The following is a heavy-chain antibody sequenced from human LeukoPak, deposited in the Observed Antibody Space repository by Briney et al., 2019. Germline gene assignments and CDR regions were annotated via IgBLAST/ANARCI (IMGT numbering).Heavy chain of an antibody. CDR3: ARSLISAVIGMDV. CDR1: GFTFKDYY. D-gene: IGHD3-3*01. J-gene: IGHJ6*02. CDR2: ISGGSTYT. Sequence: GGSLRLSCAGSGFTFKDYYLNWIRQAPGKGLEWVSYISGGSTYTNYANSVKGRFTISRDNARNSLFLQMNSLTAEDTAIYYCARSLISAVIGMDVWGQGTAVAVSS. V-gene: IGHV3-11*06.